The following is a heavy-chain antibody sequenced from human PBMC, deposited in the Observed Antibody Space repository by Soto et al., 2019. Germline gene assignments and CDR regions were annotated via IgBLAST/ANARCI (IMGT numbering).Heavy chain of an antibody. CDR1: GYTFTSYG. D-gene: IGHD3-22*01. CDR2: ISAYNGNT. CDR3: AREYYDSSGYYGTDAFDI. V-gene: IGHV1-18*01. Sequence: ASVKVSCKASGYTFTSYGISWVRQAPGQGLEWMGWISAYNGNTNYAQKLQGRVTMTTDTSTSTAYMELRSLRSDDTAVYYCAREYYDSSGYYGTDAFDIWGQGTMVTVSS. J-gene: IGHJ3*02.